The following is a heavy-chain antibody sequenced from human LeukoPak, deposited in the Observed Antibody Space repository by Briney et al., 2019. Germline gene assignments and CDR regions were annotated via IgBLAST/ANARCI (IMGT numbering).Heavy chain of an antibody. D-gene: IGHD5-12*01. Sequence: SQTLSLTCTVSGGSISSGSYYWSWIRQPAGKGLEWIGHIYTSGSTNYNPSLKSRVTISVDTSKNQFSLKLSSVTAADTAVYYCARELVATEYFDYWGQGTLVTVSS. CDR3: ARELVATEYFDY. CDR2: IYTSGST. V-gene: IGHV4-61*09. CDR1: GGSISSGSYY. J-gene: IGHJ4*02.